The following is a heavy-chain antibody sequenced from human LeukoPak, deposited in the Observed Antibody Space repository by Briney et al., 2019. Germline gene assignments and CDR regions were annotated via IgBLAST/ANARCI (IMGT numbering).Heavy chain of an antibody. CDR3: ARDLGKVGATAFDI. Sequence: GGSLRLSCAASGFTFSSYWMHWVRQAPGKGLVWVSRIKSDGSSTNYADSVKGRFTISRDNAKNTLYLQMNSLRAEDTAVYYCARDLGKVGATAFDIWGQGTMVTVSS. J-gene: IGHJ3*02. D-gene: IGHD1-26*01. CDR2: IKSDGSST. CDR1: GFTFSSYW. V-gene: IGHV3-74*01.